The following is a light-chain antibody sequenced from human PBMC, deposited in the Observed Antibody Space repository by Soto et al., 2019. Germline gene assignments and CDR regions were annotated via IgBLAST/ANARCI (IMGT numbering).Light chain of an antibody. Sequence: QSVLSQPPSVSGAPGQGITISCTGSSSNIGANYDVHWYRQVPGTAPKLLMSGDNNRPSGVADRFSGSKSGTSASLAITRLQAEDEADYYCQSYDSSLNRVFGPGTKVTVL. J-gene: IGLJ1*01. CDR1: SSNIGANYD. CDR2: GDN. V-gene: IGLV1-40*01. CDR3: QSYDSSLNRV.